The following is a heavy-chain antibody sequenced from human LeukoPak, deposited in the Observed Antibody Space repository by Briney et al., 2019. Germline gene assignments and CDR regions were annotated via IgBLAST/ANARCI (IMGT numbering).Heavy chain of an antibody. J-gene: IGHJ6*03. V-gene: IGHV4-61*02. CDR3: ASYSGSYLYYYYYMDV. CDR2: IYTSGST. Sequence: SQTLSLTCTVSGGSISSGSYYWSWIRQPAGKGLEWIGRIYTSGSTNYNPSLKSRVTIAVDTSKTQFSLKLSSVTAADTAVYYCASYSGSYLYYYYYMDVWGKGTTVTVSS. CDR1: GGSISSGSYY. D-gene: IGHD1-26*01.